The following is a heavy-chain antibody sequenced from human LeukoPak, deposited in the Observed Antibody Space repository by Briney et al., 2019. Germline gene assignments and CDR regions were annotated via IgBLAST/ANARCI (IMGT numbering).Heavy chain of an antibody. J-gene: IGHJ5*02. Sequence: GASVKVSCKASGYTFTSYDINWVRQATGQGLEWVGWMNPNSGNTGYAQKFQGRVTMTRNTSISTAYMELSSLRSEDTAVYYCARGPHITMVRGPVGNWFDPWGQGTLVTVSS. CDR1: GYTFTSYD. D-gene: IGHD3-10*01. CDR3: ARGPHITMVRGPVGNWFDP. V-gene: IGHV1-8*01. CDR2: MNPNSGNT.